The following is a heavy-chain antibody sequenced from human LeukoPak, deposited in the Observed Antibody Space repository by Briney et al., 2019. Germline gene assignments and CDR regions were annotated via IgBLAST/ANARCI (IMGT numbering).Heavy chain of an antibody. J-gene: IGHJ4*02. Sequence: SQTLSLTCAISGDSVSSNSAAWNWIRQSPSRGLEWLGRTYQRSKWYNDYAVSVKSRITNKPDISKNQFSLQLNSVTPEDTAVYYCARSPSPYSSGWYFDYWGQGTLVTVSS. V-gene: IGHV6-1*01. CDR3: ARSPSPYSSGWYFDY. CDR2: TYQRSKWYN. D-gene: IGHD6-19*01. CDR1: GDSVSSNSAA.